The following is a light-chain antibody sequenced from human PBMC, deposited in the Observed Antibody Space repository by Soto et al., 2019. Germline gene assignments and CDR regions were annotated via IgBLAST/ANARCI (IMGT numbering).Light chain of an antibody. J-gene: IGLJ1*01. V-gene: IGLV1-40*01. CDR2: GNS. Sequence: QPVLTQPPSVSGAPGQRVTISCTGSSSNIGAGYDVHWYQQLPGTAPKLLIYGNSNRPSGVPDRFSGSKSGTSASLAITGLQAEDEADYYCQSYDSSFNYVFGTGTKLTVL. CDR3: QSYDSSFNYV. CDR1: SSNIGAGYD.